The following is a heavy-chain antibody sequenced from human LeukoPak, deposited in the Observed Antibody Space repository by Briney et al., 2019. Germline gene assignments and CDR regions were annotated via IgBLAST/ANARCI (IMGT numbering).Heavy chain of an antibody. V-gene: IGHV4-34*01. CDR1: GGSFSGYY. CDR2: INHSGST. CDR3: ARGPGCSSTSCYVYYYGMDV. Sequence: SETLSLTWAVYGGSFSGYYWSWNRQPPGKGLEWIGEINHSGSTNYNLSLKSRVTISVDTSKNQFSLKLSSVTAADTAVYYCARGPGCSSTSCYVYYYGMDVWGQGTTVTVS. D-gene: IGHD2-2*01. J-gene: IGHJ6*02.